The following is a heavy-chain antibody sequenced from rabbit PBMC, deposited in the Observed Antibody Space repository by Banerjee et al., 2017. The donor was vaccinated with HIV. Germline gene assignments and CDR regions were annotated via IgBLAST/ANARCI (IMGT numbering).Heavy chain of an antibody. CDR1: GSDISSYA. Sequence: QEQLEESGGDLVKPAGTLTLTCTASGSDISSYAISWVRQAPGKGLEWIGRIYPGIGTDYASWVNGRFTISSDNAQNTVDLKMTSLTAADTATYFCARDDYGVMWLDLWGPGTLVTVS. J-gene: IGHJ5*01. D-gene: IGHD2-1*01. CDR2: IYPGIGT. V-gene: IGHV1S47*01. CDR3: ARDDYGVMWLDL.